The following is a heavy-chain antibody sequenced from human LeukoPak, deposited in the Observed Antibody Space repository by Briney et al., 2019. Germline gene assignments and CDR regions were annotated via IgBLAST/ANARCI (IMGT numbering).Heavy chain of an antibody. V-gene: IGHV3-15*01. J-gene: IGHJ3*02. CDR3: TTVAYYYDSSGYSEAFDI. CDR2: IKSKTAGGTT. Sequence: GGSLRLSCAASGFTFSNAWMSWVRQAPGEWLEWVSRIKSKTAGGTTDYAAPVKGRFTIPRADSTNTLYLQMNSLKTEDTAVYYCTTVAYYYDSSGYSEAFDIWGQGTMVTVSS. D-gene: IGHD3-22*01. CDR1: GFTFSNAW.